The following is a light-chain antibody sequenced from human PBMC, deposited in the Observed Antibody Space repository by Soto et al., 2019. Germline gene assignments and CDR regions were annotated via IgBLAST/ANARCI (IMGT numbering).Light chain of an antibody. CDR2: DAS. V-gene: IGKV1-5*01. CDR1: QTADKW. Sequence: DIQVTQSPSTLSASVGDRVIIACRASQTADKWVAWYQQKAGKAPNVLIYDASRLESGVPSRFSRSGSGTLFTLTISNLQPYDFATYYCQQYNDYPYTFGQGTKVEI. J-gene: IGKJ2*01. CDR3: QQYNDYPYT.